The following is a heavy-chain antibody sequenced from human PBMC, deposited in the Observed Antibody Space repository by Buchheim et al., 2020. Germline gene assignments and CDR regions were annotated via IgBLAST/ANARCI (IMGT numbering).Heavy chain of an antibody. CDR1: GGSFSGYY. CDR2: INHSGST. V-gene: IGHV4-34*01. Sequence: QVQLQQWGAGLLKPSETLSLTCAVYGGSFSGYYWSWIRQPPGKGLEWIGEINHSGSTNYNPSLKSRVTISVDTSKNQFSLKLISVTAADTAVYYCASRDYDFWSGYYYYGMDVWGQGTT. D-gene: IGHD3-3*01. CDR3: ASRDYDFWSGYYYYGMDV. J-gene: IGHJ6*02.